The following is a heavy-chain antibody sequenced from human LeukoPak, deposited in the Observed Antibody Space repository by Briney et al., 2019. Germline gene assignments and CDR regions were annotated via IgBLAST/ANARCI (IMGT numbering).Heavy chain of an antibody. D-gene: IGHD3-22*01. CDR1: GHTFTNYA. CDR3: ASGQWLLMTH. V-gene: IGHV1-18*01. J-gene: IGHJ4*02. Sequence: ASVKVSCKASGHTFTNYAITWVRQAPGQGLEWMGWISAHNGDTYYAQKFQGRVTMTTDTSTSAAYLELRSLRSDDTAVYYCASGQWLLMTHWGQGTLATVSS. CDR2: ISAHNGDT.